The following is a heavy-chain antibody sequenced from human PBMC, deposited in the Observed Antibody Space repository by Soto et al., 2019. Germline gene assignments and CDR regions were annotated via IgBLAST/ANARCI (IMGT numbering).Heavy chain of an antibody. CDR2: IYYTGGT. CDR3: ARVSGHNTGYYSVYFMDV. Sequence: PSETLSLTCNVSGGSISSGDYYWTWIRQSPGKGLEWIGYIYYTGGTFYSPSLKSRVTISLDTSENHFSLYMTAVTAADTAVYFCARVSGHNTGYYSVYFMDVWGQGTTV. J-gene: IGHJ6*02. CDR1: GGSISSGDYY. D-gene: IGHD5-18*01. V-gene: IGHV4-30-4*02.